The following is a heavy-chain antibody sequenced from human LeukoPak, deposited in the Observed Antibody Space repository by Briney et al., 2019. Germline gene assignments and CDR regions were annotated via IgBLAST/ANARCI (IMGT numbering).Heavy chain of an antibody. CDR3: ASSILVVVAGWGRDASDI. Sequence: GASVKVSCKASGYTFTDYYMHWVRQAPGQGLEWMGWINPHSGGTKYAQKFQGRVTMTRDTSISTAHMDLSRLRSDDTAVYYCASSILVVVAGWGRDASDIWGQGTMVTVSS. CDR1: GYTFTDYY. J-gene: IGHJ3*02. D-gene: IGHD2-15*01. V-gene: IGHV1-2*02. CDR2: INPHSGGT.